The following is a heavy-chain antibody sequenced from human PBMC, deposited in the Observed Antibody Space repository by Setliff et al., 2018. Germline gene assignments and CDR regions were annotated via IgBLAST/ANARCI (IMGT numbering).Heavy chain of an antibody. CDR2: IIPIFGSA. V-gene: IGHV1-69*05. J-gene: IGHJ5*02. Sequence: GASVKVSCKASGGTFNSYAISWVRQAPGQGLEWMGGIIPIFGSANYARKFQGRVTMTTDTSTSTAYMELRSLRSDDTAVYYCARDPFRNYDTAPVWFDPWGQGTLVTVSS. CDR3: ARDPFRNYDTAPVWFDP. D-gene: IGHD3-22*01. CDR1: GGTFNSYA.